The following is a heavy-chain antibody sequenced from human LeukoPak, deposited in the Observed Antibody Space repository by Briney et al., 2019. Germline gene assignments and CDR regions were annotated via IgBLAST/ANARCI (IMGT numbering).Heavy chain of an antibody. CDR2: ISGGGSNT. CDR1: GFTFSNYA. J-gene: IGHJ5*02. V-gene: IGHV3-23*01. CDR3: AKGRGSGSYWSDDP. Sequence: GGSLRLSCTASGFTFSNYAMNWVRQDPGKGLEWVSGISGGGSNTDYADSVKGRFTISRDNSKNTLYLQMNSLRVEDTAVYYCAKGRGSGSYWSDDPWGQGTLVTVSS. D-gene: IGHD3-10*01.